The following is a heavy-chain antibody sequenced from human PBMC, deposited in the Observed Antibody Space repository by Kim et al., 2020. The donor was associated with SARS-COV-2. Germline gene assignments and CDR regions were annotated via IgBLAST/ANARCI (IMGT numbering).Heavy chain of an antibody. Sequence: SETLSLTCTVSGGSISSSSYYWGWIRQPPGKGLEWIGSIYYSGSTYYNPSLKSRVTISVDTSKNQFSLKLSSVTAADTAVYYCITINLKKTAAGDYWGQGTLVTVSS. CDR1: GGSISSSSYY. V-gene: IGHV4-39*07. D-gene: IGHD6-13*01. CDR2: IYYSGST. CDR3: ITINLKKTAAGDY. J-gene: IGHJ4*02.